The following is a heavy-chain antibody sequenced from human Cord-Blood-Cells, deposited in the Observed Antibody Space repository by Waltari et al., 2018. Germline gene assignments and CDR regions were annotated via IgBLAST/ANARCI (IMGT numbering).Heavy chain of an antibody. CDR3: ARVRVEERGIRRGFDY. D-gene: IGHD7-27*01. CDR2: INPNSGGT. V-gene: IGHV1-2*02. CDR1: GYTFTGYY. Sequence: QVQLVQSGAEVKKPGASVKVSCKASGYTFTGYYMHWVRQAPGQGLEWMGWINPNSGGTNDAQKFQGRVTMTGDTSSSTAYMEGSRLGSDDTAVYYCARVRVEERGIRRGFDYWGQGTLVTVAS. J-gene: IGHJ4*02.